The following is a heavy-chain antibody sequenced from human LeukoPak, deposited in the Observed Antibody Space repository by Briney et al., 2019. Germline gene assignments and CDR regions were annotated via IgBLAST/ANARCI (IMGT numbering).Heavy chain of an antibody. J-gene: IGHJ4*02. V-gene: IGHV5-51*01. Sequence: GESLKISCKGSGYSFTIYWIGWVRQMPGKGLGWMGIIYPGDSVTRYSPSFQGQVTISADKSISAAYLQWSSLKALDTTMYYCARRDYGGKHFDYWGQGTLVTVSS. CDR2: IYPGDSVT. CDR3: ARRDYGGKHFDY. CDR1: GYSFTIYW. D-gene: IGHD4-23*01.